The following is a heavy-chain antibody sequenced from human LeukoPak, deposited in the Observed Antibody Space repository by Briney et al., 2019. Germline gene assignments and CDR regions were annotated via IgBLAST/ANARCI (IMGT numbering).Heavy chain of an antibody. CDR2: IKQDGSEK. D-gene: IGHD2-2*01. CDR1: GFTFSSYW. Sequence: GGSLRLSCAASGFTFSSYWMSWIRQAPGKGLEWVANIKQDGSEKYYVDSVKGRFTISRDNAKNSLYLQMSSLRAEDTAVYYCARESPRVIVVVPAAMGGGGWFDPWGQGTLVTVSS. CDR3: ARESPRVIVVVPAAMGGGGWFDP. V-gene: IGHV3-7*01. J-gene: IGHJ5*02.